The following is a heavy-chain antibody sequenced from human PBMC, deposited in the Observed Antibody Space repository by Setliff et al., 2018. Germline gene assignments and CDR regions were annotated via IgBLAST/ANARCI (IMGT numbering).Heavy chain of an antibody. CDR1: GGTFSSYA. D-gene: IGHD4-17*01. V-gene: IGHV1-69*13. CDR3: ARDLIDPDYGDYLSFYYYGMDV. CDR2: IIPIFGTA. Sequence: SVKVSCKASGGTFSSYAISWVRQAPGQGLEWMGGIIPIFGTANYAQKFQGRVTITADESTSTAYMELSSLRSKDTAAYYCARDLIDPDYGDYLSFYYYGMDVWDQGTTVTVSS. J-gene: IGHJ6*02.